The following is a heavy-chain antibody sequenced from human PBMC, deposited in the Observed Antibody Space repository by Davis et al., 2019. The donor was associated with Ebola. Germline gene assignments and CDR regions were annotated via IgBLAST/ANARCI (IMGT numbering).Heavy chain of an antibody. CDR3: ARGGVVVPAAIRKFDAFDI. CDR1: GGSISSGDYY. Sequence: PSETLSLTCTVSGGSISSGDYYWSWIRQPPGKGLEWIGYIYYSGSTYYNPSLKSRVTISVDTSKNQFSLKLSSVTAADTAVYYCARGGVVVPAAIRKFDAFDIWGQGTMVTVSS. V-gene: IGHV4-30-4*08. J-gene: IGHJ3*02. D-gene: IGHD2-2*02. CDR2: IYYSGST.